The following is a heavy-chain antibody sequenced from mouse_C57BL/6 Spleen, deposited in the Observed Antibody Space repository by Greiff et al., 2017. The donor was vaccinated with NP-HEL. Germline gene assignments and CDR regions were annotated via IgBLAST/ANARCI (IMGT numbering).Heavy chain of an antibody. V-gene: IGHV3-6*01. CDR3: ARDATVVAFYAMDY. CDR2: ISYDGSN. J-gene: IGHJ4*01. CDR1: GYSITSGYY. Sequence: EVQLQESGPGLVKPSQSLSLTCSVTGYSITSGYYWNWIRQFPGNKLEWMGYISYDGSNNYNPSLKNRISITRDTSKNQFFLKLNSVTTEDTATDYCARDATVVAFYAMDYWGQGTSVTVSS. D-gene: IGHD1-1*01.